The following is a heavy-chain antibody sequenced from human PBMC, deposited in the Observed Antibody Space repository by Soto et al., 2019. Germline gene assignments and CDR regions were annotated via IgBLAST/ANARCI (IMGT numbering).Heavy chain of an antibody. CDR1: GYTFTSYG. CDR2: ISAYNGNT. Sequence: ASVKVSCKASGYTFTSYGISWVRQAPGQGLERMGWISAYNGNTNYAQKLQSWVTMTRDTSISTAYMQLSRLRSDDTAVYYCARAGGRYSRSPWFDPWGQGTLVTVSS. J-gene: IGHJ5*02. CDR3: ARAGGRYSRSPWFDP. V-gene: IGHV1-18*01. D-gene: IGHD6-13*01.